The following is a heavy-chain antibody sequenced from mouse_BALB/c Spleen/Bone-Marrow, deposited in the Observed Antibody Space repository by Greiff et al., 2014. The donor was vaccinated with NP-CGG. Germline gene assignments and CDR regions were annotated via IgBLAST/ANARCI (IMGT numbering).Heavy chain of an antibody. D-gene: IGHD2-1*01. Sequence: EVKLVESGAELVKPGASVKLSCTASGFNIKDTYIHWVKQRPEQGLEWIGRIDPANGNTKYDPKFQGKATITADASSNTGNLQLSSLTSEDTAVYYCAMAVCYGNDYWGQGTTLTVSS. CDR2: IDPANGNT. CDR1: GFNIKDTY. J-gene: IGHJ2*01. V-gene: IGHV14-3*02. CDR3: AMAVCYGNDY.